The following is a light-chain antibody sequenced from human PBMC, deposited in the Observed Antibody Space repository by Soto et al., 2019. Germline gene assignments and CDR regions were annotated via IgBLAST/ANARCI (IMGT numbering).Light chain of an antibody. CDR2: RND. Sequence: QSVLTQPPSASGTPGQRVTISYSGSISNIGSNYVYWYQQLPGTAPKLLIYRNDQRPSGVPDRFSGSKSKSGTSASLAISGLRSEDEADYYCAAWDDSLSGYVFGPGTKHTVL. J-gene: IGLJ1*01. CDR3: AAWDDSLSGYV. CDR1: ISNIGSNY. V-gene: IGLV1-47*01.